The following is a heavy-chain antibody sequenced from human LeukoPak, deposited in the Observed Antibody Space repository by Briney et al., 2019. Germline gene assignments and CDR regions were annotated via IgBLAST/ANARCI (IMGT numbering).Heavy chain of an antibody. CDR2: IYSGGST. Sequence: GGSLRLSCAASGFTVSSDYTSWVRQAPGKGLEWVSVIYSGGSTYYADSVKGRFTISRDNSKNTLYLQMNSLRAEDTAVYYCARGGDYVDTAMVHWGQGTLVTVSS. V-gene: IGHV3-53*01. CDR1: GFTVSSDY. D-gene: IGHD5-18*01. CDR3: ARGGDYVDTAMVH. J-gene: IGHJ4*02.